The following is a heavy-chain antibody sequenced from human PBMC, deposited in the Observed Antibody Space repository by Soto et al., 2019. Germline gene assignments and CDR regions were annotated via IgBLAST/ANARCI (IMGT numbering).Heavy chain of an antibody. V-gene: IGHV3-30*18. Sequence: QVPLVESGGGVVQPGRSLRLSCAASGFTFSSYGMHWVRQAPGKGLEWVAVISYDGSNKYYADSVKGRFTISRDNSKNTLYLQMNSLRAEDTAVYYCAKDAGWLQSDRGYFDYWGQGTLVTVSS. CDR1: GFTFSSYG. J-gene: IGHJ4*02. D-gene: IGHD5-12*01. CDR3: AKDAGWLQSDRGYFDY. CDR2: ISYDGSNK.